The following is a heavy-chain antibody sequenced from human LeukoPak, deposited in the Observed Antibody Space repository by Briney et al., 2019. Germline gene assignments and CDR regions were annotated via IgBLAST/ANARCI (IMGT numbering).Heavy chain of an antibody. CDR1: GFTFSSSA. V-gene: IGHV3-23*01. J-gene: IGHJ4*02. CDR2: ISGSGSGGST. Sequence: GGSLRLSCAASGFTFSSSAMSWVRQAPGKGLEWVSNISGSGSGGSTYYADSVKGRFTISRDNSKNRLYLQMNRLRAEDTAVYYCAKSGYNRFDYWGQGTLVTVSS. D-gene: IGHD5-24*01. CDR3: AKSGYNRFDY.